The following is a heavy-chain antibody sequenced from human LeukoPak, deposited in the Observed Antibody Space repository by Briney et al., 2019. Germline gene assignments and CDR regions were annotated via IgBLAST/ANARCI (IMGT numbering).Heavy chain of an antibody. Sequence: SETLSLTCTVSGGSISSYYWSWIRQPPGKGLEWIGYISYIGSTNYNPSLKSRVTISVDTSKNQFSLKLSSVTAADTAVYYCARGLDSDYYGMDVWGQGTTVTVSS. V-gene: IGHV4-59*01. CDR2: ISYIGST. J-gene: IGHJ6*02. CDR1: GGSISSYY. CDR3: ARGLDSDYYGMDV. D-gene: IGHD3-16*01.